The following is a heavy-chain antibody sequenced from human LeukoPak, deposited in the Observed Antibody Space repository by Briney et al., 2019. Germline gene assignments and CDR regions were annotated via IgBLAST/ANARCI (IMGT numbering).Heavy chain of an antibody. J-gene: IGHJ4*02. Sequence: SETLSLTCTVSGGSISSSSYYWGWIRQPPGKGLEWIGSIYYSGSTYYNPSLKSRVTISVDTSKNQFSLKLSSVTAADTAVYYSARLPVRGYSGYGGDYWGQGTLVTVSS. CDR2: IYYSGST. CDR1: GGSISSSSYY. D-gene: IGHD5-12*01. CDR3: ARLPVRGYSGYGGDY. V-gene: IGHV4-39*01.